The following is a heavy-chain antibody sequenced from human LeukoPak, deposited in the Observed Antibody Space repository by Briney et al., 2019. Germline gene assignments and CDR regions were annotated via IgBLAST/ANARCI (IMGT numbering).Heavy chain of an antibody. V-gene: IGHV4-59*01. D-gene: IGHD5-24*01. Sequence: SETLSLTCTVSGGSISSYYWSWIRQPPGNGLEWVGYIYYSGSTNYNPSLKSRVTISVDTSRNQFSLKLTSLTAADTAVYYCARGAMATTPFFDYWGQGTLVTVSS. CDR3: ARGAMATTPFFDY. J-gene: IGHJ4*02. CDR1: GGSISSYY. CDR2: IYYSGST.